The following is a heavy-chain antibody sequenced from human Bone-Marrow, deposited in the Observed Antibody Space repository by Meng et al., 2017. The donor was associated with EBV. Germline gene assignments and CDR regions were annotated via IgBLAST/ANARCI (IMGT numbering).Heavy chain of an antibody. CDR2: INPNSGGT. Sequence: QVQLVQSGAAVXXXXXSGKVAXXASGYTFTGYYMHWVRQAPGQGLEWMGRINPNSGGTNYAQKFQGRVTMTRDTSISTVYMELSSLRSEDTAVYYCARADYGDRQFYFDYWGQGTLVTVSS. CDR3: ARADYGDRQFYFDY. J-gene: IGHJ4*02. CDR1: GYTFTGYY. D-gene: IGHD4-17*01. V-gene: IGHV1-2*06.